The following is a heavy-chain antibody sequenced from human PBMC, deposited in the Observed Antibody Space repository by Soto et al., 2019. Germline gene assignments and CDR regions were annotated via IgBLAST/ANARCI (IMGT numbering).Heavy chain of an antibody. V-gene: IGHV4-31*03. J-gene: IGHJ3*01. CDR2: IYDAGTT. CDR1: GGSITNDGSY. D-gene: IGHD6-13*01. Sequence: QVQLQESGPGLVKPLETLSLTCTVSGGSITNDGSYRSWVRQHPGKGLEWIGYIYDAGTTYRNPSLKSRLSMSVDTSRKRFSLEMTSVTAADTAVYYCARLYAGTDAFEAWGQGTMVTVSS. CDR3: ARLYAGTDAFEA.